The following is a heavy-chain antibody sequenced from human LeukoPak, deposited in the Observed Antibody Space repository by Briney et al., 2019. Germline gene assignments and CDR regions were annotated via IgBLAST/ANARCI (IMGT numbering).Heavy chain of an antibody. CDR2: ISSSSSYI. CDR3: ARAFGEQQLVYFDY. J-gene: IGHJ4*02. Sequence: GGSLRLSCAASGFTFSSYWMHWVRQAPGKGLEWVSSISSSSSYIYYADSVKGRFTISRDNAKNSLYLQMNSLRAEDTAVYYCARAFGEQQLVYFDYWGQGTLVTVSS. CDR1: GFTFSSYW. D-gene: IGHD6-13*01. V-gene: IGHV3-21*01.